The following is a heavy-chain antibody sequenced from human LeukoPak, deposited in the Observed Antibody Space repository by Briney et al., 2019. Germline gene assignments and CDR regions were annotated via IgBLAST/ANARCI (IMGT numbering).Heavy chain of an antibody. J-gene: IGHJ4*02. CDR3: ARTVPGYPDDYFDY. CDR2: MNQDGSAI. V-gene: IGHV3-7*01. D-gene: IGHD6-19*01. CDR1: GFTFSRHW. Sequence: GGSLRLSCAASGFTFSRHWMIWVRQAPGKGLERVAHMNQDGSAIYSVDSVKGRFTISRDNDKNSLYLQMNGLTVGDTAVYYCARTVPGYPDDYFDYWGQGTLVTVSS.